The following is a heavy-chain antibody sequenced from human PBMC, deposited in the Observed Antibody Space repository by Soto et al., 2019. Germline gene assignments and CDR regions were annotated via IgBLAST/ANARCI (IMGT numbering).Heavy chain of an antibody. CDR1: GYTFSHYA. V-gene: IGHV1-18*01. CDR3: ARDRGYTGGYDADY. CDR2: INTGSGYT. D-gene: IGHD5-12*01. Sequence: QVHLVQSGAEVKQPGSSVSVSCQTSGYTFSHYALSWVRQAPGQGLEWMGWINTGSGYTNYAHDRVTMTKDAATYTAYLEVTSLRSDDTAIYYSARDRGYTGGYDADYWGQGTLVTVSS. J-gene: IGHJ4*02.